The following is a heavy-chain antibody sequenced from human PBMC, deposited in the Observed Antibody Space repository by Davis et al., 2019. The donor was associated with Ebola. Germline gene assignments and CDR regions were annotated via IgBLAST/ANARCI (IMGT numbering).Heavy chain of an antibody. CDR1: GFTFSSYG. J-gene: IGHJ4*02. Sequence: GGSLRLSCAASGFTFSSYGMHWVRQAPGKGLEWVAVISYDGSNKYYADSVKGRFTISRDNSKNTLYLQMNSLRAEDTAVYYCLKDIGIAAAGTTMAGDYWGQGTLVTVSS. V-gene: IGHV3-30*18. CDR2: ISYDGSNK. CDR3: LKDIGIAAAGTTMAGDY. D-gene: IGHD6-13*01.